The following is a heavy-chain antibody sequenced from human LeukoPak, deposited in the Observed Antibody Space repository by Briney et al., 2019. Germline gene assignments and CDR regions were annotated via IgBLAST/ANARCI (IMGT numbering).Heavy chain of an antibody. D-gene: IGHD2-2*01. CDR1: GFTFSSYW. CDR3: ARMYHAFDF. V-gene: IGHV3-7*01. Sequence: GGSLRLSCAASGFTFSSYWMSWVRQAPGKGLEWVANIKQDGSEKYYVDSVKGRFTSSRDTAKNSLFLQMNSLRAEDTAVYYCARMYHAFDFWGQGTMVTVSS. J-gene: IGHJ3*01. CDR2: IKQDGSEK.